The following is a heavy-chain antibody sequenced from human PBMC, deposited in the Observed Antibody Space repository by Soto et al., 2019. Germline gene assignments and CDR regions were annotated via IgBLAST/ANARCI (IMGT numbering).Heavy chain of an antibody. Sequence: EVQLVESGGGLVRPGGSLRLSCAASGFTFSYYWMHWVRQAPGKGLVWVSRIHSDGSSTTYADFVKGRFIISRDNARNTVELHMNSVRVEDTAVYYCARGDRGAFDLWGQGTVVTVSS. V-gene: IGHV3-74*01. CDR1: GFTFSYYW. CDR3: ARGDRGAFDL. CDR2: IHSDGSST. D-gene: IGHD1-26*01. J-gene: IGHJ3*01.